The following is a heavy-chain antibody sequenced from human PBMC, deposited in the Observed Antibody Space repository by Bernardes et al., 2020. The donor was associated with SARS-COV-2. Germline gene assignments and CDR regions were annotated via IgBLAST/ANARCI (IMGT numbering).Heavy chain of an antibody. D-gene: IGHD6-6*01. CDR2: ITYAGSEE. V-gene: IGHV3-7*03. Sequence: AGPPRPPCAASRFTFSSNRMPWVRKAAGKGLDWVAKITYAGSEEYYVASVKGPSTISRDNAKNSLYLQMNSLRAEDTAVYYCARDVVEYARDYHGMDVWGQGTTVTVSS. J-gene: IGHJ6*02. CDR3: ARDVVEYARDYHGMDV. CDR1: RFTFSSNR.